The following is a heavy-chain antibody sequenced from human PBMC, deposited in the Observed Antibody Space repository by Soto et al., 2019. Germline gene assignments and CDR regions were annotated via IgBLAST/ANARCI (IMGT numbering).Heavy chain of an antibody. CDR1: GFTFSSYS. D-gene: IGHD5-12*01. J-gene: IGHJ4*02. CDR2: IITITGFI. V-gene: IGHV3-21*01. Sequence: RLSCAASGFTFSSYSMNWVRQAPGKGLEWVSIITITGFIDYADSVKGRFTISRDNAKSSLYLQMNSLRAEDTAVYYCARNVRYYNAYDYNWGQGTLVTVSS. CDR3: ARNVRYYNAYDYN.